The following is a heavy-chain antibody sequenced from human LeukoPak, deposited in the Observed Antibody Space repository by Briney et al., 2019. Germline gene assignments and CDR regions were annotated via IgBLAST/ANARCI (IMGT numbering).Heavy chain of an antibody. Sequence: GGSLRLSCAASGFTFSSYAMSWVRQASGKGLEWVSAISGSGGSTYYADSVKGRFTISRDNSKNTLYLQMNSLRAEDTAVYYCAKDQYYDILTGYEGNFFNYWGQGTLVTVSS. D-gene: IGHD3-9*01. CDR3: AKDQYYDILTGYEGNFFNY. CDR2: ISGSGGST. CDR1: GFTFSSYA. J-gene: IGHJ4*02. V-gene: IGHV3-23*01.